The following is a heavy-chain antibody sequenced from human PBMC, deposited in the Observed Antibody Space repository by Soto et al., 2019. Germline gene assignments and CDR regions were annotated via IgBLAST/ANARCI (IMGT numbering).Heavy chain of an antibody. V-gene: IGHV3-30-3*01. Sequence: QVQLVESGGGVVQPGRSLRLSCAASGCTFSSYAMHWVRQAPGKGLEWVAVISYDGSNKYYADSVKGRFTISRDNSKNTLYLQMNSLRAEDTAVYYCSREEYSSSANLGDDAFDIWGQGTMVTVSS. CDR1: GCTFSSYA. CDR2: ISYDGSNK. CDR3: SREEYSSSANLGDDAFDI. D-gene: IGHD6-6*01. J-gene: IGHJ3*02.